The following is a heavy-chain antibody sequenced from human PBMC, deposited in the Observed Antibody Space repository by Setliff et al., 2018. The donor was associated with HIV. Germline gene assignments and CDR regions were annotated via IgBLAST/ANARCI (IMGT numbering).Heavy chain of an antibody. CDR3: HSGYDTEEQSYFDY. J-gene: IGHJ4*02. CDR1: GFTFSSYS. V-gene: IGHV3-48*04. Sequence: GGSLRLSCAASGFTFSSYSMNWVRQAPGKGLEWVSCISSSSSTIYYADSVKGRFTISRDNAKNSLYLQMNSLRAEDTGVYYCHSGYDTEEQSYFDYWGQGALVTVSS. D-gene: IGHD5-12*01. CDR2: ISSSSSTI.